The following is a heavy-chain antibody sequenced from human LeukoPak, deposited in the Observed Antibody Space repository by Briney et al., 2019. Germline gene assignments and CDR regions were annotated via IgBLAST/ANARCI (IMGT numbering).Heavy chain of an antibody. V-gene: IGHV3-7*04. J-gene: IGHJ4*02. CDR1: EFTFSSYW. D-gene: IGHD6-19*01. Sequence: GGSLRLSCAASEFTFSSYWMSWVRQAPGKGLEWVANIKEDGSEKYYVDSVKGRLTISRDTAKSSLYLQMNSLRAEDTAVYYCARLRAGDYFDYWGQGTLVTVSS. CDR2: IKEDGSEK. CDR3: ARLRAGDYFDY.